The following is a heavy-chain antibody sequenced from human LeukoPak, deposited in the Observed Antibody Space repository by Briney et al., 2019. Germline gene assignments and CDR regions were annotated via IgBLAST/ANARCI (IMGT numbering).Heavy chain of an antibody. CDR1: GFTFSSYS. CDR3: ARDRLVVPAVGWFDP. D-gene: IGHD2-2*01. CDR2: ISSSSSYI. V-gene: IGHV3-21*01. J-gene: IGHJ5*02. Sequence: GGSLRLSCAASGFTFSSYSMNWVRQAPGKGLEWVSSISSSSSYIYYADSVKGRFTISRDNAKNSLYLQMNSLRAEDTAVYYCARDRLVVPAVGWFDPWGQGTLVTVSP.